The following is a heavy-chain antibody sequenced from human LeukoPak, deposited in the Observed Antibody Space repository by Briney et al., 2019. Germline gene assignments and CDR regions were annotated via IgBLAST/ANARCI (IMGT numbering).Heavy chain of an antibody. D-gene: IGHD1-26*01. J-gene: IGHJ4*02. CDR2: ISSSSSYI. CDR1: GFTFSSHA. CDR3: ARGYSGSYKLGY. V-gene: IGHV3-21*01. Sequence: GGSLRLSCAASGFTFSSHAMSWVRQAPGKGLEWVSSISSSSSYIYYADSVKGRFTISRDNAKNSLYLQMNSLRAEDTAVYYCARGYSGSYKLGYWGQGTLVTVSS.